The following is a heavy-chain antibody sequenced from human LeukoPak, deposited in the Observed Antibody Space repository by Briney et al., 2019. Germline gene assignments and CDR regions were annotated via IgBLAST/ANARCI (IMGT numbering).Heavy chain of an antibody. J-gene: IGHJ4*02. V-gene: IGHV3-23*01. CDR1: GFTFGASS. CDR2: ISGSGGTA. CDR3: ARERVTTTCFDY. D-gene: IGHD4-17*01. Sequence: GGSLRLSCAASGFTFGASSMAWVRQVPGRGLERVSIISGSGGTAYYADSVKGRFTISRDNSRNTLYLQINSLSAVDTAVYYCARERVTTTCFDYWGQGTLVTVSS.